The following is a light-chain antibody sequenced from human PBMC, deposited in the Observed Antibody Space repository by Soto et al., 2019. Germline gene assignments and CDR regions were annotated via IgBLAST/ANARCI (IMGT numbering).Light chain of an antibody. CDR1: SSDVGAYNY. V-gene: IGLV2-14*01. J-gene: IGLJ3*02. CDR2: EVS. CDR3: SSYTSSSTWV. Sequence: QSALTQPASVTGSPGQSITISYTGTSSDVGAYNYVSWYQQHPRKAPKLMIYEVSSRPSGVSERFSGSRSGNTASLTISGLQAEDEYDYYCSSYTSSSTWVFGGGTKVTVL.